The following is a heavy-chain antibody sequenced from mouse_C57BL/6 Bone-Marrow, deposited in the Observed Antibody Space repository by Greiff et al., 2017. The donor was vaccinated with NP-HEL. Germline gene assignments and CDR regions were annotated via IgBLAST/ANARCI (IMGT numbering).Heavy chain of an antibody. D-gene: IGHD1-1*01. Sequence: QVQLQQPGAELVKPGASVKMSCKASGYTFTSYWITWVKQRPGQGLEWIGDIYPGSGSTNYNEKFKSKATLTVDTSSSTAYMQLSSLTSEDSAVYYCARGSVRSVENYAMDYWGQGTSVTVSA. CDR3: ARGSVRSVENYAMDY. V-gene: IGHV1-55*01. J-gene: IGHJ4*01. CDR1: GYTFTSYW. CDR2: IYPGSGST.